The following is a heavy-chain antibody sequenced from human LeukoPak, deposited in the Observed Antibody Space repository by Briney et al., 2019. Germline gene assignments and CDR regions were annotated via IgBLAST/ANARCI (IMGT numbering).Heavy chain of an antibody. CDR2: ITANGGRT. V-gene: IGHV3-23*01. D-gene: IGHD3-10*01. J-gene: IGHJ4*02. CDR3: AKDGAAPGSGGDYFDY. Sequence: GGSLRLSCAASGFTFSSNAMTRVRQAPGKGLEWVSVITANGGRTYYADSVKGRFTISRDNSKNTLSLQMNSLRADDTAVYYCAKDGAAPGSGGDYFDYWGQGTLVTVSS. CDR1: GFTFSSNA.